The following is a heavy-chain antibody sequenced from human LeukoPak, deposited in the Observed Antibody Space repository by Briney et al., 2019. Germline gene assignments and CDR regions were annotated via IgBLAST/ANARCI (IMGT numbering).Heavy chain of an antibody. D-gene: IGHD3-10*02. CDR3: ARDSPQLLLCRYDY. CDR1: GYTFTSYG. Sequence: RASVKVSCKASGYTFTSYGISWVLQAPGQGLEWMGWISAYNGNTNYAQKLQGRVTMTTDTSTSTAYMELRSLRSDDTAVYYCARDSPQLLLCRYDYWGQGTLVTVSS. V-gene: IGHV1-18*01. CDR2: ISAYNGNT. J-gene: IGHJ4*02.